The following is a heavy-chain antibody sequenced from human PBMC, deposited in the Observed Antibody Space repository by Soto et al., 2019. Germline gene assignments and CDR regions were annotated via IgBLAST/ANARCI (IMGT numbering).Heavy chain of an antibody. CDR2: VNPNSGNT. CDR1: GYTFTSYD. D-gene: IGHD6-6*01. V-gene: IGHV1-8*01. J-gene: IGHJ5*02. CDR3: AREGYSSSSGPRGNWFDP. Sequence: SVKVSCKASGYTFTSYDINWVRQATGQGLEWVGWVNPNSGNTGYAQKFQGRVTMTKNTSISTAYMELSSLRSEDTAVYYCAREGYSSSSGPRGNWFDPWGQGTLVTVSS.